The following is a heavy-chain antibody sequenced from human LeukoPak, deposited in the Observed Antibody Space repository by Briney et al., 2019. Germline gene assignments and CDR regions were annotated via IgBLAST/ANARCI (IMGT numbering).Heavy chain of an antibody. CDR2: IYSGGSP. CDR3: ARGIPQKVVYFDY. J-gene: IGHJ4*02. Sequence: GGSLRLSCAASGFTVSSNYMSWVRQAPGKGLEWVSVIYSGGSPYYADSVKGRFTISRDNSKNTLYFQMNSLRAEDTAVYYCARGIPQKVVYFDYWGQGTLVTVSS. V-gene: IGHV3-53*01. CDR1: GFTVSSNY. D-gene: IGHD2-2*01.